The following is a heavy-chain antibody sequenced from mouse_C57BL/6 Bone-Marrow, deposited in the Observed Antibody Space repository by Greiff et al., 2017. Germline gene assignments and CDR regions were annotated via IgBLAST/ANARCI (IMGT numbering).Heavy chain of an antibody. CDR1: GYTFTDYY. CDR3: ARLFAGYSWYFDV. J-gene: IGHJ1*03. D-gene: IGHD2-3*01. Sequence: LVESGPELVKPGASVKISCKASGYTFTDYYINWVKQRPGQGLEWIGWIFPGSGSTYYNEKFKGKATLTVDKSSSTAYMLLSSLTSEDSAVYFCARLFAGYSWYFDVWGTGTTVTVSS. V-gene: IGHV1-75*01. CDR2: IFPGSGST.